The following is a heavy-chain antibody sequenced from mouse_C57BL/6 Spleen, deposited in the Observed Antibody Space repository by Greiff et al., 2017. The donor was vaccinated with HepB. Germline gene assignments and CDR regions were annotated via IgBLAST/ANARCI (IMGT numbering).Heavy chain of an antibody. V-gene: IGHV1-81*01. D-gene: IGHD1-1*01. CDR2: IYPRSGNI. CDR3: ASSGYYGSSSDY. CDR1: GYTFTSYG. J-gene: IGHJ2*01. Sequence: QVQLQQSGAELARPGASVKLSCKASGYTFTSYGISWVKQRTGQGLEWIGEIYPRSGNIYYNEKFKGKATLTADKSSSTGYMELRSLTSEDSAVYFCASSGYYGSSSDYWGQGTTLTVSS.